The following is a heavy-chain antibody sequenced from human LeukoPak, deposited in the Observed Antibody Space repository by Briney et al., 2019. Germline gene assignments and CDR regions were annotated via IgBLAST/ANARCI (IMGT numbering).Heavy chain of an antibody. Sequence: GASVKVPCKASGYTFTSYDINWVRQATGQGLEWMGWMNPNSGNTGYAQKFQGRVTMTRNTSISTAYMELSSLRSEDTAVYYCARGSYRYCSGGSCYHYSNWFDPWGQGTLVTVSS. J-gene: IGHJ5*02. CDR1: GYTFTSYD. CDR2: MNPNSGNT. D-gene: IGHD2-15*01. CDR3: ARGSYRYCSGGSCYHYSNWFDP. V-gene: IGHV1-8*01.